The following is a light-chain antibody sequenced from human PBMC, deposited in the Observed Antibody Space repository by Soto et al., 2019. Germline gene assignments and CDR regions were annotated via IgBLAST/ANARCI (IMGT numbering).Light chain of an antibody. CDR1: NIGSKS. Sequence: SYELTQPPSVSVAPGQTATITCGGGNIGSKSVNWYQQRPGQAPVLVVYDDRDRPSGIPDRFYGSNSGNTASLTISGLQAEDEADYYCCSYAGSSTSVIFGGGTKLTVL. V-gene: IGLV3-21*02. CDR3: CSYAGSSTSVI. CDR2: DDR. J-gene: IGLJ2*01.